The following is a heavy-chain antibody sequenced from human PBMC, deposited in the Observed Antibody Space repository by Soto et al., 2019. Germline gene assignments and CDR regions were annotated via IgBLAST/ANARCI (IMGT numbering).Heavy chain of an antibody. J-gene: IGHJ3*02. CDR2: IYYSGST. CDR3: ARGGSNDWQVAFDI. V-gene: IGHV4-39*01. CDR1: GGSISSSSYY. Sequence: SETLSLTCTVSGGSISSSSYYWGWIRQPPGKGLEWIGSIYYSGSTYYNPSLKSRVTISVDTSKNQFSLKLSSVTAADTAVYYCARGGSNDWQVAFDIWGQGTMVTVSS. D-gene: IGHD3-9*01.